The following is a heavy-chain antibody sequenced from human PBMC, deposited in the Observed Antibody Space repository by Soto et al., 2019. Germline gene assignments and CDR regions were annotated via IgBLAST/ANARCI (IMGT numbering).Heavy chain of an antibody. V-gene: IGHV1-3*01. CDR1: GYTFTSYA. J-gene: IGHJ5*02. Sequence: VKVSCKASGYTFTSYAMHWVRQAPGQRLEWMGWINAGNGNTKYSQKFQGRVTITRDTSASTAYMELSSLRSEDTAVYYCARRYYDILTGYPTYNWFDPWGQGTLVTVSS. CDR2: INAGNGNT. CDR3: ARRYYDILTGYPTYNWFDP. D-gene: IGHD3-9*01.